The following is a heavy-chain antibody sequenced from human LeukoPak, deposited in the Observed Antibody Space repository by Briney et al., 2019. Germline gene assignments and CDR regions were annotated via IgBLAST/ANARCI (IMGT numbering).Heavy chain of an antibody. V-gene: IGHV1-3*01. Sequence: ASVKVSCKASGYIFTTYAMHWVRQAPGQRLEWMGWINAGNGDTKYSQEFQGRVTMTSDTSISTAYMELSRLRSDDTALYYCTRGSYYDSSGYSGVRLFDYWGQGTPVTVPS. CDR3: TRGSYYDSSGYSGVRLFDY. D-gene: IGHD3-22*01. J-gene: IGHJ4*02. CDR1: GYIFTTYA. CDR2: INAGNGDT.